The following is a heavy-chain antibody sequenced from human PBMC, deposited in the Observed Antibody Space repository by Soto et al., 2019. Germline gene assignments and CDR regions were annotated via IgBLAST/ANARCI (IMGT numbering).Heavy chain of an antibody. CDR1: GYTFTSYD. D-gene: IGHD6-6*01. CDR3: ARRSSFYYYYYMDV. J-gene: IGHJ6*03. Sequence: ASVKVSCKASGYTFTSYDINWVRQATGQGLERMGWMNPNSGNTGYAQKFQGRVTMTRNTSISTAYMELSSLRSEDTAVYYCARRSSFYYYYYMDVWGKGTTVTVSS. CDR2: MNPNSGNT. V-gene: IGHV1-8*01.